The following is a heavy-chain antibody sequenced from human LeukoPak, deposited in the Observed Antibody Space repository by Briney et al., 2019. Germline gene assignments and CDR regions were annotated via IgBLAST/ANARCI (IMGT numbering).Heavy chain of an antibody. Sequence: GGSLRLSCAASGFTFSSDWMSWVRQAPGKGLEWVANIKQDGSEKYYVDSVKGRFTISRDNAKNSLYLQMNSLRAEDTAVYYCAGHPSYWAQGTLVTVSS. CDR1: GFTFSSDW. CDR2: IKQDGSEK. J-gene: IGHJ4*02. CDR3: AGHPSY. V-gene: IGHV3-7*03.